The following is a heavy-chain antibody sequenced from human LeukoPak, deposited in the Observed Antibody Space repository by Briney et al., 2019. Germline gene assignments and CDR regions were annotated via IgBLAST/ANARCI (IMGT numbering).Heavy chain of an antibody. CDR2: ISGSGGST. CDR3: AKVVDYDILTGYYSD. V-gene: IGHV3-23*01. Sequence: GGSLRLSCAASGFTFSSYAMSWVRQAPGKGLEWVPIISGSGGSTYYADSVKGRFTISRDNSKNTLYLQMNSLRAEDTAVHYCAKVVDYDILTGYYSDWGQGTLVTVSS. J-gene: IGHJ4*02. D-gene: IGHD3-9*01. CDR1: GFTFSSYA.